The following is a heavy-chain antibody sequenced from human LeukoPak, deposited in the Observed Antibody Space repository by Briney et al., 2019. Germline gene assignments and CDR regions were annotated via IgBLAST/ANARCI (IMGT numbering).Heavy chain of an antibody. Sequence: SETLSLTCAVYGGSFSGYYWSWIRQPPGKGLEWIGEINHSGSTNYTPSLTSRVTISVDTSKTQFSLKLSSVTAADTAVYYCARGVAARYSWLDPWGQGTLVTVSS. J-gene: IGHJ5*02. CDR1: GGSFSGYY. V-gene: IGHV4-34*01. CDR2: INHSGST. CDR3: ARGVAARYSWLDP. D-gene: IGHD6-6*01.